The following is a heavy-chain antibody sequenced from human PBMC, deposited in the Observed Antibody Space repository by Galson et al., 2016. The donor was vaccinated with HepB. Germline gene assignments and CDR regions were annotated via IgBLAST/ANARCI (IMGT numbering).Heavy chain of an antibody. J-gene: IGHJ4*02. Sequence: SETLSLTCSVSGGSITGYRWSWIRQPPGKGLEWIGYIYGSGNPNYNPSPKSRVTLSLDTSKNQFSLRLSSVTAADTAVYYCARSGTYYIFDFWGQGTLVTVSS. D-gene: IGHD3-22*01. V-gene: IGHV4-59*01. CDR2: IYGSGNP. CDR3: ARSGTYYIFDF. CDR1: GGSITGYR.